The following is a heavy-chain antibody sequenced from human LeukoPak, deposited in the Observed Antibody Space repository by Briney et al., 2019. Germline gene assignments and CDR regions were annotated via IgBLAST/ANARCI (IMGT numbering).Heavy chain of an antibody. J-gene: IGHJ1*01. CDR2: ISGSGGST. V-gene: IGHV3-23*01. CDR1: GFTFSSYA. D-gene: IGHD6-19*01. CDR3: AKPYSSGWTEYFQH. Sequence: GGPLRLSCAASGFTFSSYAMSWVRQAPGKGLEWVSAISGSGGSTYYADSVKGRFTISRDNSKNTLYLQMNSLRAEDTAVYYCAKPYSSGWTEYFQHWGQGTLVTVSS.